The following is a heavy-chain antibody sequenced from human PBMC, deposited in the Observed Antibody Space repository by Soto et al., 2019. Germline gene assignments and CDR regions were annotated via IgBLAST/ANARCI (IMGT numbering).Heavy chain of an antibody. CDR1: GYTFSSYH. Sequence: QIQLVQSGAEVKKPGASVKVSCKASGYTFSSYHITWVRQAPGQGLEWMGWISAYNGNTNYAQNLQGRVSMTTDPSTSTAYMELRGLRSDDTAVYYCARDLSPVDYWGQGTLVTVSS. CDR2: ISAYNGNT. CDR3: ARDLSPVDY. V-gene: IGHV1-18*01. J-gene: IGHJ4*02.